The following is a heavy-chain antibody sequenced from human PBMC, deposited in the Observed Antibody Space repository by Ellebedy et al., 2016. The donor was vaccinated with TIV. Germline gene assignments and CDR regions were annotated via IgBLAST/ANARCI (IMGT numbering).Heavy chain of an antibody. J-gene: IGHJ6*02. V-gene: IGHV3-7*01. CDR3: ARDPGYYYYGMDV. CDR2: IKEDGSEK. Sequence: GGSLRLSCAASGFTFSRYWMSWVRQAPGKGLEWVANIKEDGSEKYYVDSVKGRFTISRDNAKNSLYLQMNSLRAEDTAVYYCARDPGYYYYGMDVWGQGTTVTVSS. CDR1: GFTFSRYW.